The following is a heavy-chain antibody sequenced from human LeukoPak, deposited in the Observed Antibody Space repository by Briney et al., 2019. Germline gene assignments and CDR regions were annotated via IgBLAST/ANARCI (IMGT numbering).Heavy chain of an antibody. D-gene: IGHD3-9*01. Sequence: GASVKVSCKASGYTLTSYAVNWVRQAPGQGLERMGWINTNTGNPTYVEGFIGRFVFSLDTSVSTAYLEISSLKAEDTAVYYCARDNYEIWTGYQTHMDVWGKGTTVTISS. CDR2: INTNTGNP. J-gene: IGHJ6*03. CDR3: ARDNYEIWTGYQTHMDV. V-gene: IGHV7-4-1*02. CDR1: GYTLTSYA.